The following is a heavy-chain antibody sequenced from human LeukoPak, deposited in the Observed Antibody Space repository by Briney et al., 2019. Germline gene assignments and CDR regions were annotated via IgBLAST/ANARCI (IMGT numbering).Heavy chain of an antibody. D-gene: IGHD3-10*01. CDR2: ISGSGGTT. J-gene: IGHJ6*03. V-gene: IGHV3-23*01. CDR1: GFTINSHG. CDR3: AKVPNGDQSWYYYMDV. Sequence: GGSLRLSCAASGFTINSHGISWARHTPGKGLEWVSGISGSGGTTYYADSVKGRFTISRDNSKNTLYLQMNSLRAEDTAVYYCAKVPNGDQSWYYYMDVWGKGTTVTVSS.